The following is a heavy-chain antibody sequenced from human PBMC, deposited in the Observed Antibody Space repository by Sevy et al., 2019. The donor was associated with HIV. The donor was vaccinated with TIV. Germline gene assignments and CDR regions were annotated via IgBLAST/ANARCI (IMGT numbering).Heavy chain of an antibody. CDR1: EYSLTKLS. CDR2: FEPEDGET. D-gene: IGHD3-22*01. J-gene: IGHJ4*02. CDR3: ASAREYYEDSSGYLDY. V-gene: IGHV1-24*01. Sequence: ASVKVSCKVSEYSLTKLSMHWVRQAPGKGLEWMGRFEPEDGETIFAQKFQGRVTMTEDTSTDTAYMQLNSLRSEDTAVYYCASAREYYEDSSGYLDYWGQGTLVAVSS.